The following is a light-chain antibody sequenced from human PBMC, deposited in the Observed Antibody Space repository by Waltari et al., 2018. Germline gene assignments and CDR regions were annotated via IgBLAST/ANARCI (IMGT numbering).Light chain of an antibody. CDR3: QAWDSSTEVV. CDR1: QLGDKY. Sequence: SYELTQPPSVSVSPGQTARLTCSGDQLGDKYVSWYQQKPGQSPVLVIYQDRQRPSGIPDRFSGSNSGNTATLTFSGTQATDEADYYCQAWDSSTEVVFGGGTKLTVL. CDR2: QDR. J-gene: IGLJ2*01. V-gene: IGLV3-1*01.